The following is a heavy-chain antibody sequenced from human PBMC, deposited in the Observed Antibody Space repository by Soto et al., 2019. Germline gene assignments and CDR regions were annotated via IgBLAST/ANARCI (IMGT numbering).Heavy chain of an antibody. CDR1: GGSISSGGYY. CDR3: ARDLRDTAMVRRAFDI. J-gene: IGHJ3*02. Sequence: SETLSLTCTVSGGSISSGGYYWSWIRQHPGKGLEWIGYIYYSGSTYYNPSLKSRVTISVDTSKNQFSLKLSSVTAADTAVYYCARDLRDTAMVRRAFDIWGQGTMVTVSS. CDR2: IYYSGST. D-gene: IGHD5-18*01. V-gene: IGHV4-31*03.